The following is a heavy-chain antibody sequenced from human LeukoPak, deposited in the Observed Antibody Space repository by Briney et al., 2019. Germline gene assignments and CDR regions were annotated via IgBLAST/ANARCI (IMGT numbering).Heavy chain of an antibody. CDR1: GYTFADYF. CDR3: AGDVSSTSNWEFDY. V-gene: IGHV1-2*06. D-gene: IGHD1-26*01. Sequence: GASVKVSCKTSGYTFADYFIHWVRQAPGQGLEWMGRINANSGGTEYEQKFQGRVTMTRDTSISTAYVEVNWLISDDTAIYYCAGDVSSTSNWEFDYWGQGTLVTVS. J-gene: IGHJ4*02. CDR2: INANSGGT.